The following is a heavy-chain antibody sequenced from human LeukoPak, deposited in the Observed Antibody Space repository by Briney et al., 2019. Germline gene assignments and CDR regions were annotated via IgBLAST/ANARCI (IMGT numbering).Heavy chain of an antibody. D-gene: IGHD3-16*01. V-gene: IGHV4-59*12. CDR2: IYYSGST. Sequence: SETLSLTCTLSGGSISRFYGSWIPQPPGEGVEWIGYIYYSGSTNYHPSLKSRVTISVDTSKNQFSLKLSSVTAAGTAMYYCAREKIGTGTVLGKDYYYMDVWGKGTTVTVSS. CDR3: AREKIGTGTVLGKDYYYMDV. J-gene: IGHJ6*03. CDR1: GGSISRFY.